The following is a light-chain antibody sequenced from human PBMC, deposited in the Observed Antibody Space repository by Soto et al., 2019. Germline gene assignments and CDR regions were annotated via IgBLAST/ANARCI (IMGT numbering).Light chain of an antibody. CDR3: QQYNKWPLT. V-gene: IGKV3-15*01. CDR2: FAS. CDR1: ESVNNN. J-gene: IGKJ4*01. Sequence: EIVMTQSPATLSVSPGERATLSCRASESVNNNLAWYQQKPGQAPRLLIYFASTRATGIPARFSGSGSGIEFTLTISSLQSEDFAVYYCQQYNKWPLTFGGGTKVETK.